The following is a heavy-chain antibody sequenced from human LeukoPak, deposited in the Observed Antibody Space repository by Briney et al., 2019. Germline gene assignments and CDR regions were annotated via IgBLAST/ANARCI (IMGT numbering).Heavy chain of an antibody. CDR1: GGSISSYY. Sequence: KSSETLSLTCTVSGGSISSYYWSWIRQPPGKGLEWIGYIYTSGSTNYNPSLKSRVTISVDTSKNQFSLKLSSVTAADTAVYYCARHAGGYSSSSSFLGYYYYYMDVWGKGTTVTVSS. D-gene: IGHD6-6*01. CDR2: IYTSGST. CDR3: ARHAGGYSSSSSFLGYYYYYMDV. J-gene: IGHJ6*03. V-gene: IGHV4-4*09.